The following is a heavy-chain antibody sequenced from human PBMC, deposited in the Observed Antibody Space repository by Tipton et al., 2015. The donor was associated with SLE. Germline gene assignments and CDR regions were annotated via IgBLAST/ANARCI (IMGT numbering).Heavy chain of an antibody. V-gene: IGHV4-61*09. J-gene: IGHJ4*02. D-gene: IGHD3-16*01. Sequence: TLSLTCAVSGGSMRSGSYYWTWIRQPAGKGLEWIGNIYNSGTSHYSPYQRGRVTISLDSSQVHFSLRLTSVTAADTAVYFCARAIGANYFNFWGQGSLVTVSS. CDR3: ARAIGANYFNF. CDR2: IYNSGTS. CDR1: GGSMRSGSYY.